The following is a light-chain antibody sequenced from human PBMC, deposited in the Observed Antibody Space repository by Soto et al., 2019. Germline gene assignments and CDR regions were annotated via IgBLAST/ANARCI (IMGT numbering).Light chain of an antibody. V-gene: IGKV1-5*03. CDR2: TAS. Sequence: DIQMTQSPSTLSASVGDRVTIACRASQNIKNWLAWYQQKPGKVPKLLIYTASTLESGVPSRFGGSGSGTVFTLTISSLQPDDFATYYCQQYNSYSRGTYGQGTKVEIK. CDR3: QQYNSYSRGT. J-gene: IGKJ1*01. CDR1: QNIKNW.